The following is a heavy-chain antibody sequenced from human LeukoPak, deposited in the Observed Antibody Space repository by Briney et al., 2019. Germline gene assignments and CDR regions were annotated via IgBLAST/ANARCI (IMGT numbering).Heavy chain of an antibody. Sequence: PPETLSLTCTVSGGSISSSSYYWGWIRQPPGKGLEWIGSIYYSGSTYYNPSLKSRVTISVDTSKNQFSLKLSSVTAADTAVYYCARGRREYGYWGQGTLVTVSS. D-gene: IGHD3-10*01. CDR2: IYYSGST. CDR1: GGSISSSSYY. CDR3: ARGRREYGY. V-gene: IGHV4-39*07. J-gene: IGHJ4*02.